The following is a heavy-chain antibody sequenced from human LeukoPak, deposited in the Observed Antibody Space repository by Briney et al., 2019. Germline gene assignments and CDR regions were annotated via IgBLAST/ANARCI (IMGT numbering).Heavy chain of an antibody. Sequence: GGSLRLSCAASGFTFSSYAMHWVRQAPGKGLEWVAVISYDRSNKYYADSVKGRFTISRDNSKNTLYLQMNSLRAEDTAVYYCARGDYVKIEYWGQGTLVTVSS. D-gene: IGHD4-17*01. CDR2: ISYDRSNK. CDR1: GFTFSSYA. CDR3: ARGDYVKIEY. V-gene: IGHV3-30*04. J-gene: IGHJ4*02.